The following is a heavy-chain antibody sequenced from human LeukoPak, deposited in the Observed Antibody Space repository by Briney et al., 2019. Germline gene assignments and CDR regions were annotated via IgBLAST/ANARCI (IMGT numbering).Heavy chain of an antibody. Sequence: ASVNVSCKASVYPFTVYYLHWMRQAPGQGLEWMGWINPKSGGTKCALTFQGRVTLTRDTSISTAYMELSGLRSDDTAVYYCARSGPVRIVVVPAAMSAFDIWGQGTVVTVS. CDR2: INPKSGGT. D-gene: IGHD2-2*01. J-gene: IGHJ3*02. V-gene: IGHV1-2*02. CDR3: ARSGPVRIVVVPAAMSAFDI. CDR1: VYPFTVYY.